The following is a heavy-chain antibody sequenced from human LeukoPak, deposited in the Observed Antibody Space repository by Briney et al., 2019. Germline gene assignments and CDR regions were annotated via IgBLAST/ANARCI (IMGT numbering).Heavy chain of an antibody. J-gene: IGHJ4*02. Sequence: ASVKVSCKTSGYTFIDYYVHWIRQAPGQGLEWMGRINPSTGGTDFAQKFQGKVSMTRDTSISTAYMELSSLRSDDTAVYYCARGPPNWGYDYWGPGTLVTVSS. D-gene: IGHD7-27*01. CDR2: INPSTGGT. V-gene: IGHV1-2*06. CDR3: ARGPPNWGYDY. CDR1: GYTFIDYY.